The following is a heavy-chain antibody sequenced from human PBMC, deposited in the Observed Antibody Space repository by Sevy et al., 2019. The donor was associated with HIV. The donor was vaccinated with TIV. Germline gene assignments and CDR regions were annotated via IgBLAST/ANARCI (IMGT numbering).Heavy chain of an antibody. Sequence: SETLSLTCAVSGVSVSSDTYYWSWIRQPPGKGLEWIGSVYHTGSTNYSPSFKSRVTISVDTSKNQFSLRLFSVAAADTAVYYCAREPYFFDKSGYYWDYWGHGALVTVSS. CDR3: AREPYFFDKSGYYWDY. D-gene: IGHD3-22*01. V-gene: IGHV4-61*01. CDR2: VYHTGST. CDR1: GVSVSSDTYY. J-gene: IGHJ4*01.